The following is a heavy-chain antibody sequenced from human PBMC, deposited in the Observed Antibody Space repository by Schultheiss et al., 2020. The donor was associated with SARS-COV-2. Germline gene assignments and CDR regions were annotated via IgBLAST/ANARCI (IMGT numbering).Heavy chain of an antibody. CDR3: TTDLPHMITFGGVIVRDY. CDR1: GFTFSNAW. D-gene: IGHD3-16*02. J-gene: IGHJ4*02. Sequence: GGSLRLSCAASGFTFSNAWMSWVRQAPGKGLEWVGRIKSKTDGGTTDYAAPVKGRFTISRDDSKNTLYLQMNSLKTEDTAVYYCTTDLPHMITFGGVIVRDYWGQGTLVTGSS. V-gene: IGHV3-15*01. CDR2: IKSKTDGGTT.